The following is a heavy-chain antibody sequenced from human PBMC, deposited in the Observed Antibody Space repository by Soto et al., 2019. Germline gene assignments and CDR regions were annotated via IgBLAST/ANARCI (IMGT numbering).Heavy chain of an antibody. D-gene: IGHD6-19*01. V-gene: IGHV3-21*01. CDR2: ISSSSSYI. Sequence: EVQLVESGGGLVKPGGSLRLSCAASGFTFSSYSMHWVRQAPGKGLEWVSSISSSSSYIYYADSVKGRFTISRDNAKKSLYLQLNSLRAEDTAVYYCARVVAGDYFDYWGQGTLVTVSS. CDR3: ARVVAGDYFDY. J-gene: IGHJ4*02. CDR1: GFTFSSYS.